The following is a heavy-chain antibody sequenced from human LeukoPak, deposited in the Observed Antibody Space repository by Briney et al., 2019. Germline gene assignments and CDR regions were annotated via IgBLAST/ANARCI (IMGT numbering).Heavy chain of an antibody. CDR2: IIPIFGTA. Sequence: GSSVKVACKASGGTFSSYAISWVRQAPGQGLEWMGGIIPIFGTANYAQKLQGRVTITADKSTRTAYMELSSLRSEDTAVYYCARVGGSYHYYYMDVWGKGTTVTVSS. V-gene: IGHV1-69*06. J-gene: IGHJ6*03. D-gene: IGHD1-26*01. CDR3: ARVGGSYHYYYMDV. CDR1: GGTFSSYA.